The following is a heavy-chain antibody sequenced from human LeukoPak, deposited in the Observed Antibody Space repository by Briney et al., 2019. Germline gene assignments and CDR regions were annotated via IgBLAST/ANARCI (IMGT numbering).Heavy chain of an antibody. V-gene: IGHV3-15*01. CDR3: TTDGTYYYYYYYMDV. CDR2: IKSKTDGGTT. Sequence: GGSLRLSCAASGFTFSNAWMSWVRQAPGKGLEWVGHIKSKTDGGTTDYAAPVKGRFTISRDDSKNTLYLQMNSLKTEDTAVYYCTTDGTYYYYYYYMDVWGKGTTVTVSS. CDR1: GFTFSNAW. D-gene: IGHD1-26*01. J-gene: IGHJ6*03.